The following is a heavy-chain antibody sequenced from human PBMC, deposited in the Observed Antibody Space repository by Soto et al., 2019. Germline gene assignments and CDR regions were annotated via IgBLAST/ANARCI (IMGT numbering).Heavy chain of an antibody. CDR3: ARGDDNSGYYYAFDY. J-gene: IGHJ4*02. Sequence: GGSLRLSCAASGFTFSSYWMHWVRQAPGKGLVWVSRINSDGSSTSYADSVKGRFTISRDSAKKSLFLQMNSLRAEDTALYYCARGDDNSGYYYAFDYWGQGTPVTVSS. V-gene: IGHV3-74*01. D-gene: IGHD3-22*01. CDR1: GFTFSSYW. CDR2: INSDGSST.